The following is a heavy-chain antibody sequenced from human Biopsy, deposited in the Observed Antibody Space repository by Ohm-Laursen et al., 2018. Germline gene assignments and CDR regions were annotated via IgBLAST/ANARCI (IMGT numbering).Heavy chain of an antibody. V-gene: IGHV2-5*01. J-gene: IGHJ4*02. D-gene: IGHD3-22*01. Sequence: TQTLTLTCTFSGFSLSTSAVGVGWIRQPPGKALEWLANIYWNGDKRSSPSLRSRLTITNDTSKNQVVLTLINMDPMDTATYYCAHAIYFDSSAYYFDSWGQGTLVTVSS. CDR1: GFSLSTSAVG. CDR3: AHAIYFDSSAYYFDS. CDR2: IYWNGDK.